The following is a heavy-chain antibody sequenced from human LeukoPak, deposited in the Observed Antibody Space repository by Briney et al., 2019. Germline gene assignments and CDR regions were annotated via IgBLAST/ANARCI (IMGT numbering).Heavy chain of an antibody. CDR3: AKDVGKWESLHFFDY. Sequence: GGSLRLSCLTSGSTLSTNAMSWVRQAPGKGLEWISGISGSGASTYYADSVKGRFTISRDDSRNTLYLQMNSLRGDDTAVYYCAKDVGKWESLHFFDYWGQGTPVTVSS. D-gene: IGHD1-26*01. CDR2: ISGSGAST. V-gene: IGHV3-23*01. CDR1: GSTLSTNA. J-gene: IGHJ4*02.